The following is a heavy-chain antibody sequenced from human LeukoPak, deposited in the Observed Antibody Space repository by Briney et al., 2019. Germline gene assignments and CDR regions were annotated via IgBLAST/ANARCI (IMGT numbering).Heavy chain of an antibody. J-gene: IGHJ4*02. CDR1: GYTFTGYY. D-gene: IGHD3-3*01. CDR3: AGLPPTYYDFWSGSDYFDY. Sequence: ASMKVSCKASGYTFTGYYMHWVRQAPGQGLEWMGWINPNSGGTNYAQKFQGRVTMTRDTSISTAYMELSRLRSDDTAVYYCAGLPPTYYDFWSGSDYFDYWGQGTLVTVSS. V-gene: IGHV1-2*02. CDR2: INPNSGGT.